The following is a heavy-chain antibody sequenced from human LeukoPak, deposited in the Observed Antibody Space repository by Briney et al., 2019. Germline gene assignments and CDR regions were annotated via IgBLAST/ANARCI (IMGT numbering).Heavy chain of an antibody. CDR2: IYYSGST. CDR3: ASIPVTTYYFDY. V-gene: IGHV4-39*01. J-gene: IGHJ4*02. D-gene: IGHD4-17*01. CDR1: GGSISSSYY. Sequence: PSETLSLTCTVSGGSISSSYYWGWIRQPPGKGLEWIGSIYYSGSTYYNPSLKSRVTISVDTSKNQFSLKLSSVTAADTAVYYCASIPVTTYYFDYWGQGTLVTVSS.